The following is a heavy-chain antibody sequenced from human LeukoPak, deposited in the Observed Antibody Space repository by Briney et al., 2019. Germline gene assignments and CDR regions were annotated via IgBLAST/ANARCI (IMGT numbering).Heavy chain of an antibody. Sequence: GGSLRLSCTVSGFSFNSYGMHWVRQAPGKGLEWVAFLRNDRLIKDHADSVRGRFTISRDNSKNTLYLQMNSLRAEDTAVYYCARDRQQQLVGTSFDIWGQGTMVTVSS. CDR3: ARDRQQQLVGTSFDI. CDR1: GFSFNSYG. CDR2: LRNDRLIK. V-gene: IGHV3-30*02. D-gene: IGHD6-13*01. J-gene: IGHJ3*02.